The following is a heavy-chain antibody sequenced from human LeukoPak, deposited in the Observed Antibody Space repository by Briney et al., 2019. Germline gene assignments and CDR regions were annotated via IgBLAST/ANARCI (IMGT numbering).Heavy chain of an antibody. CDR3: ARDGSSRWYGSFDY. J-gene: IGHJ4*02. CDR2: IYYSGST. Sequence: PSETLSLTCTVSGGSISSYYWSWIRQPPGKGLEWIGYIYYSGSTNYNPSLKSRVTISVDTSKNQFSLKLSSVTAADTAVYYCARDGSSRWYGSFDYWGQGTLVTVSP. V-gene: IGHV4-59*01. D-gene: IGHD6-19*01. CDR1: GGSISSYY.